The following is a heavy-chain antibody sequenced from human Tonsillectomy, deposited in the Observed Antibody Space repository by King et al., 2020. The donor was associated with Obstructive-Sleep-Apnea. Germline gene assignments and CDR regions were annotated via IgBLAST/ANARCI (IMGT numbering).Heavy chain of an antibody. CDR2: IGTAGDT. D-gene: IGHD5-18*01. CDR3: ARDGAMGQFDY. CDR1: GFTFSTYD. Sequence: QLVQSGGGLVQPGGSLRLSCAASGFTFSTYDMHWVRQATGKGLEWVSPIGTAGDTYYPGSVKGRFTISRENAKNSLYLQMNSLRAGDTAVYYCARDGAMGQFDYWGQGTLVPVSS. J-gene: IGHJ4*02. V-gene: IGHV3-13*01.